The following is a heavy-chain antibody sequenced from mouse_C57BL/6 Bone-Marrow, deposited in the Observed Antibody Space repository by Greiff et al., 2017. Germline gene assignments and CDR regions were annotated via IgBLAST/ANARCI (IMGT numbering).Heavy chain of an antibody. Sequence: EVQLQQSGAELVRPGASVKLSCTASGFNIKDDYMHWVKQRPEQGLEWIGWIDPENGDTEYASKFQGKATITADTSSNPASLQLSSLTAEDAAVYYCTTPLYYYGSSGGFDVWGTGTTVTVSS. CDR3: TTPLYYYGSSGGFDV. CDR1: GFNIKDDY. J-gene: IGHJ1*03. D-gene: IGHD1-1*01. CDR2: IDPENGDT. V-gene: IGHV14-4*01.